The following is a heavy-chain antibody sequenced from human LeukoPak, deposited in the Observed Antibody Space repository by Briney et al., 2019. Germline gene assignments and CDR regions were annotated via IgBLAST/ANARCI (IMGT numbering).Heavy chain of an antibody. CDR2: IYHSGST. D-gene: IGHD2-21*01. CDR1: GGSISSGGYS. V-gene: IGHV4-30-2*01. CDR3: AREGPTYWFDP. Sequence: SETLSLTCAVSGGSISSGGYSWSWIRQPPGKGLEWIGYIYHSGSTYYNPSLKSRVTISVDRSKNQFSLKLSSMTAADTAVYYCAREGPTYWFDPWGQGTLVTVSS. J-gene: IGHJ5*02.